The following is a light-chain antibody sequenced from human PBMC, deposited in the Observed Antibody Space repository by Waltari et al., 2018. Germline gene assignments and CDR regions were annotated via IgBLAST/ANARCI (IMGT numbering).Light chain of an antibody. V-gene: IGLV7-46*01. J-gene: IGLJ3*02. CDR3: LLWYSGARWV. CDR1: TGAVSSGHY. Sequence: QPLLTQEPSLTVSPGVTVTLTRGSSTGAVSSGHYPSWCQQKPGQVPRTLIYDTINRHSWTPARFSGSLLGCKAALTLSGAQPEDEAEYYCLLWYSGARWVFGGGTKLSVL. CDR2: DTI.